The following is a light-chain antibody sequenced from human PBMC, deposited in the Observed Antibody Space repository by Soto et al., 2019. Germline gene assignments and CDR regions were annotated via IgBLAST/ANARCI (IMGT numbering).Light chain of an antibody. CDR3: MQATQFPPYT. Sequence: VMTQTPLSSPVTLGQPASISCRSSQSLEHSDGNTYLSWLQQRPGQPPRLLIYKVSNRLSGVPDRFSGSEAETDFTLKISRVEAEDVGVYYCMQATQFPPYTFGQGTKLEIK. J-gene: IGKJ2*01. V-gene: IGKV2-24*01. CDR2: KVS. CDR1: QSLEHSDGNTY.